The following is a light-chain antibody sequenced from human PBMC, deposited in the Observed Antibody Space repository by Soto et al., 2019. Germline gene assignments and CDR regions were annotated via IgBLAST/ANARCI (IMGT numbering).Light chain of an antibody. J-gene: IGKJ1*01. Sequence: EIVMTPSQATLSVAPGGRATLYSRASQSISDTLAWYQQKPGQAPRLLIHGASTRATGFPARFSGSGSGTDFTLTISSLQSEDFAVYYCQQYNNWPWRCGQGTKV. CDR1: QSISDT. V-gene: IGKV3-15*01. CDR3: QQYNNWPWR. CDR2: GAS.